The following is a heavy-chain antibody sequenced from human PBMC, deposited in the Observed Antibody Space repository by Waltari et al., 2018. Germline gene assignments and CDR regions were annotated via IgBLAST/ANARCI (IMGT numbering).Heavy chain of an antibody. CDR2: TRSDEITQ. CDR1: GLILGDSA. CDR3: AKDTTSSSYYFMDA. J-gene: IGHJ6*03. V-gene: IGHV3-30*02. Sequence: VQLVASGGALVQPGGSLKFSWSAHGLILGDSASHWVPQASGQGLEWVAFTRSDEITQYYADSVGGRFTISRDNSNNTLYLQLSSLRADDTAIYYCAKDTTSSSYYFMDAWGKGTTVTVSS. D-gene: IGHD6-6*01.